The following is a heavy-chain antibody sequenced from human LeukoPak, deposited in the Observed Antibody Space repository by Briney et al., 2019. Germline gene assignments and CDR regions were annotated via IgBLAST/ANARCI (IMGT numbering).Heavy chain of an antibody. V-gene: IGHV3-23*01. CDR2: LTGSGNTA. CDR1: GFTFSSYA. D-gene: IGHD6-19*01. Sequence: PGGSLRLSCAASGFTFSSYAMSWVRQAPGKGLEWVSGLTGSGNTAYYADSVKGRFTISRDNSKHTLYLQMSSLTVEDTAMYYCAKDVRNTGWYKESWGQGTLVTVSS. J-gene: IGHJ5*02. CDR3: AKDVRNTGWYKES.